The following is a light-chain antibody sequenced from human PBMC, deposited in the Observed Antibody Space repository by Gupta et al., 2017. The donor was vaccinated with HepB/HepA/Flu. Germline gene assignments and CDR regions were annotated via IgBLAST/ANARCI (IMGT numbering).Light chain of an antibody. CDR1: SGHSSYA. J-gene: IGLJ2*01. CDR2: LNSDGSH. CDR3: QTWGTGIVV. V-gene: IGLV4-69*01. Sequence: QLVLTQSPSASASLGAPVKLTRTLSSGHSSYAIAWHQQQPEKGPRYLMKLNSDGSHSKGDGIPDRFSGSSSGAERYLTISSLQSEDEADYYCQTWGTGIVVFGGGTKLTVL.